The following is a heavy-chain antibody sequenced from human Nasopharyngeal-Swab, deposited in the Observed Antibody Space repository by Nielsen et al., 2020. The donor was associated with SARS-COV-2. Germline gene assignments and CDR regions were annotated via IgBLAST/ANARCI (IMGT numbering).Heavy chain of an antibody. V-gene: IGHV1-18*01. CDR1: GYTFTSYG. CDR2: ISAYNGNT. J-gene: IGHJ6*03. CDR3: ARDPYYDFWSGYYRYYYYYMDV. D-gene: IGHD3-3*01. Sequence: ASVKVSCKASGYTFTSYGISWVRQAPGQGLEWMGWISAYNGNTNYAQKLQGRVTMTTDTSTSTAYMELRNLRSDDTAVYYCARDPYYDFWSGYYRYYYYYMDVWGKGTTVTVSS.